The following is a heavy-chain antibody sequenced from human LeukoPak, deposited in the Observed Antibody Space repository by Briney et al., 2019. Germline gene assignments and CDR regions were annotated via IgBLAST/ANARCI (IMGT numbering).Heavy chain of an antibody. CDR2: ISWNSGSI. Sequence: GGSLRLSCAASGFTFDDYAMHWVRHAPGKGLEWVSGISWNSGSIGYADSVKGRFTISRDNAKNSLYLQMNSLRAEDTALYYCAKDMTSGSSDCLDYWGQGTLVTVSS. CDR3: AKDMTSGSSDCLDY. D-gene: IGHD1-26*01. V-gene: IGHV3-9*01. CDR1: GFTFDDYA. J-gene: IGHJ4*02.